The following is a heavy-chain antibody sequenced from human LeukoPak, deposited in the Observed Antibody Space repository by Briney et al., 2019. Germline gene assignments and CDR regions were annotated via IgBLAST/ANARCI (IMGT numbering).Heavy chain of an antibody. V-gene: IGHV5-51*01. D-gene: IGHD3-9*01. CDR1: GYRFTSYW. J-gene: IGHJ6*03. CDR2: IYPGDSDT. CDR3: ARHRSARDILTGYYATYYYYYMDV. Sequence: GESLKISCKGSGYRFTSYWIAWVRPMPGKGLEWMGIIYPGDSDTKYSPSFQGQVTISADKSISTAYLQWSSLKASDTAMYYCARHRSARDILTGYYATYYYYYMDVWGKGTTVTISS.